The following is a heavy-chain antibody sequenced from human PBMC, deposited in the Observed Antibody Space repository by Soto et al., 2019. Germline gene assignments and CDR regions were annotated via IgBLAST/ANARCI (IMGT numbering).Heavy chain of an antibody. Sequence: QVQLQQWGAGLLKPSETLSLTCAVYGGSFSGYYWSWIRQPPGKGLEWIGEINHSGSTNYNPSLKSRVTISVDTSKNQFSLKLSSVTAADTAVYYCARGSDDFWSGRLYYYYYYMDVWGKGTTVTVSS. CDR2: INHSGST. CDR1: GGSFSGYY. V-gene: IGHV4-34*01. CDR3: ARGSDDFWSGRLYYYYYYMDV. D-gene: IGHD3-3*01. J-gene: IGHJ6*03.